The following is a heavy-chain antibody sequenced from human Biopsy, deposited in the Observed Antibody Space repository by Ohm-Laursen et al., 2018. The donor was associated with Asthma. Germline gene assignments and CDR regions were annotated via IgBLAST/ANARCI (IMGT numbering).Heavy chain of an antibody. Sequence: GASVKVSCKASGYTFTSYAINWLRQAPGRGLEWMGWIATSSGNPTYAQGFTPGRFVFSLDTSVTTAYLQITNLEPEDTAVYYCVRDQAHRDNWFDPWGQGTPVIVSS. CDR1: GYTFTSYA. CDR2: IATSSGNP. J-gene: IGHJ5*02. CDR3: VRDQAHRDNWFDP. V-gene: IGHV7-4-1*02. D-gene: IGHD1-14*01.